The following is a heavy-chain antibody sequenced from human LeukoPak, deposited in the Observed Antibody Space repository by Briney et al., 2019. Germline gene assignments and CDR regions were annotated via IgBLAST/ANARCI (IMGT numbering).Heavy chain of an antibody. D-gene: IGHD4-17*01. V-gene: IGHV1-3*01. J-gene: IGHJ3*02. CDR1: GYTFTSYA. CDR2: INAGNGNT. Sequence: ASVKVSCKASGYTFTSYAMLWVRQAPGQRLEWMGWINAGNGNTKYSQKFQGRVTITRDTSASTAYMELSSLRSEDTAVYYCARIDYGDYQGAFDIWGQGTMVTVSS. CDR3: ARIDYGDYQGAFDI.